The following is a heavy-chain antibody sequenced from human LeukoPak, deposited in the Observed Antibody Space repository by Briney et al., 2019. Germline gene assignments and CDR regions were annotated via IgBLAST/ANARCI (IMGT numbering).Heavy chain of an antibody. D-gene: IGHD5-18*01. CDR3: ARDLYSYGYGFDY. Sequence: PGGSLRLSCAASGFTFSDYYMSWIRQAPGKGLEWVSYISSSGSTIYYADSVKGRFTISRDNSKNTLYLQMNSLRAEDTAVYYCARDLYSYGYGFDYWGQGTLVTVSS. CDR1: GFTFSDYY. V-gene: IGHV3-11*04. CDR2: ISSSGSTI. J-gene: IGHJ4*02.